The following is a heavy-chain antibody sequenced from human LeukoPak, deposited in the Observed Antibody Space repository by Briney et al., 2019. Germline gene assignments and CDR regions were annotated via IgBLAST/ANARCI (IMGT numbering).Heavy chain of an antibody. CDR2: MYHSGST. Sequence: SETLSLTCTVSGGSISSSSYYWGWIRQPPGKGLEWIGSMYHSGSTYYNPSLKSRVTISVDTFKSQFSLKLSSVTAADTAVYYCARHFDPNYGGYSAFDYWGQGTLVTVSS. J-gene: IGHJ4*02. V-gene: IGHV4-39*01. CDR3: ARHFDPNYGGYSAFDY. D-gene: IGHD4-23*01. CDR1: GGSISSSSYY.